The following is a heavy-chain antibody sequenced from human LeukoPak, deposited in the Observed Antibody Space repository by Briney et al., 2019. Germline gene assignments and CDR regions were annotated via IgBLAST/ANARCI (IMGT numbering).Heavy chain of an antibody. D-gene: IGHD3-3*01. CDR3: ARRHVLRFLEWFFDY. J-gene: IGHJ4*02. CDR2: IYYSGST. Sequence: SETLSLTCTVSGGSISSYYWSWIRQPPGKGLEWIGSIYYSGSTYYNPSLKSRVTISVDTSKNQFSLKLSSVTAADTAVYYCARRHVLRFLEWFFDYWGQGTLVTVSS. CDR1: GGSISSYY. V-gene: IGHV4-59*05.